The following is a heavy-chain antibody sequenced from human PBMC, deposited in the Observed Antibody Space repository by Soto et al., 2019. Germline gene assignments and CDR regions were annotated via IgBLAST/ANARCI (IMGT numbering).Heavy chain of an antibody. CDR1: GFSFTIYA. CDR3: AKAYEDNWNVHY. D-gene: IGHD1-20*01. J-gene: IGHJ4*02. V-gene: IGHV3-23*01. CDR2: ISDSGGST. Sequence: EVQLLESGGGLVQPGGSLRLSCAASGFSFTIYAMSWVRQAPGKGLEWVSAISDSGGSTYYADSVNGRFTISRDNSKNTLYLQMNSLRAEDTAVYYCAKAYEDNWNVHYWGQGTLVTVSS.